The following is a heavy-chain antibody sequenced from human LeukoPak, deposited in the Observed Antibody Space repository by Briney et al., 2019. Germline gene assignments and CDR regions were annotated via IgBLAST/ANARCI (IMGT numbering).Heavy chain of an antibody. D-gene: IGHD3-10*01. CDR3: TTVITMVRGVIVNFEY. J-gene: IGHJ4*02. CDR2: IKSKTDGGTT. CDR1: GFTFSNAW. Sequence: GGSLSLSCAASGFTFSNAWMSWVRQAPGKGLEWVGRIKSKTDGGTTDYAAPVKGRFTISRDDSKNTLYLQMNSLKTEDTAVYYCTTVITMVRGVIVNFEYWGQGTLVTVSS. V-gene: IGHV3-15*01.